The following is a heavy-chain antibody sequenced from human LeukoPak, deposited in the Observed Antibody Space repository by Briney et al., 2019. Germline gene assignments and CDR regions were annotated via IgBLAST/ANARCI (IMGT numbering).Heavy chain of an antibody. CDR3: TRVQRAADAEYFQH. CDR2: INHSGST. CDR1: GVSFSGYY. V-gene: IGHV4-34*01. J-gene: IGHJ1*01. D-gene: IGHD2-15*01. Sequence: PSETLSLTCAVYGVSFSGYYWSWIRQPPGKGLEWIGEINHSGSTNYNPSLKSRVTISVDTSKNQFSLKLSSVTAADTAVYYCTRVQRAADAEYFQHWGQGTLVTVSS.